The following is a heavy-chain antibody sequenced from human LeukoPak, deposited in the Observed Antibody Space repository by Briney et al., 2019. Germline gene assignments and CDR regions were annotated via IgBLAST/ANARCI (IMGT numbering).Heavy chain of an antibody. CDR3: ARGGGGATTFDY. Sequence: PSETLSLTCTVSGGSITSYYWSWIRQPPGKGLEWIGYIYYSGSTNYNPSLKSRVTISVDTTKNQSSLKLRSVTAADTAVYYCARGGGGATTFDYWGQGTLVTVSS. CDR2: IYYSGST. V-gene: IGHV4-59*01. J-gene: IGHJ4*02. D-gene: IGHD1-26*01. CDR1: GGSITSYY.